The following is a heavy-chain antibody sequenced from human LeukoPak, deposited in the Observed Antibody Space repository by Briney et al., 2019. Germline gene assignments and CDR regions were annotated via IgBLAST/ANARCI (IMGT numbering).Heavy chain of an antibody. V-gene: IGHV3-64*01. CDR1: GFTFRNYA. Sequence: GGSLRLSCAASGFTFRNYAMHWVRQAPGKGLEYVSAISSNGDSTYYANSVKGRLTVSRDNSKNTLYLQMGSLRAEDMAVYYCARATSGYDYWGQGTLVTVSS. D-gene: IGHD2/OR15-2a*01. CDR2: ISSNGDST. J-gene: IGHJ4*02. CDR3: ARATSGYDY.